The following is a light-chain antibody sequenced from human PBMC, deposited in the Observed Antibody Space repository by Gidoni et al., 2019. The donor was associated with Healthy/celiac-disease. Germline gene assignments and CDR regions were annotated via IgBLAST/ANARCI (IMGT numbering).Light chain of an antibody. CDR3: QQYNNWPRT. CDR1: QSVSSN. J-gene: IGKJ1*01. CDR2: CAS. Sequence: IVMTQSPATLSVSPGERATLSCRASQSVSSNLAWYQQKPGQAPRLLIYCASTRATGIPARFSGSGSGTEFTLTISSLQSEDFAVYYCQQYNNWPRTFGQGTKVEIK. V-gene: IGKV3-15*01.